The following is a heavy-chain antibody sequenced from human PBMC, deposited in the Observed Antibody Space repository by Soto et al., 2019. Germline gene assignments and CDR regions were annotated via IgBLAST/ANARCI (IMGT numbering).Heavy chain of an antibody. CDR3: AGSSGSYYDP. J-gene: IGHJ5*02. V-gene: IGHV4-39*07. Sequence: PSETLSLTCTVSGGSISSSSYYWGWIRQPPGKGLEWIGSIYYSGSTYYNPSLKSRVTISVDTSKNQFSLKLSSVTAADTAVYYCAGSSGSYYDPWGQGTLVTVSS. D-gene: IGHD1-26*01. CDR1: GGSISSSSYY. CDR2: IYYSGST.